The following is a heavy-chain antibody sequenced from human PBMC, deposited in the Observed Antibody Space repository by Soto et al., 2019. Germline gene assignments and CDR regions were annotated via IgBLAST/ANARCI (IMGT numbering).Heavy chain of an antibody. V-gene: IGHV4-61*08. CDR3: ARYCNNSDCRHLYYFDY. CDR1: GGPAVHGVYC. Sequence: PYQTLSLTCTVSGGPAVHGVYCCVWDTQPPRRGLEWIGNVYFTGTTIYNPSLKSRVTMSVDTYKDQFFLKLTSVTAADTAVYYCARYCNNSDCRHLYYFDYWGLGTLVTVSS. CDR2: VYFTGTT. J-gene: IGHJ4*02. D-gene: IGHD2-8*01.